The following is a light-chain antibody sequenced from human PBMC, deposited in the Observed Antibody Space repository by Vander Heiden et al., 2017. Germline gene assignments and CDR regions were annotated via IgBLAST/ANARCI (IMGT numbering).Light chain of an antibody. CDR2: GNS. V-gene: IGLV1-40*01. Sequence: VLTQPPSVSGAPGQRVTIPCTGSSSNIGAGYDVHWYQQLPGTAPKLLIYGNSNRPSGVPDRFSGSKSGTSASLAITGLQAEDEADYYCQSYDSSLSGSVFGGGTKLTVL. J-gene: IGLJ2*01. CDR3: QSYDSSLSGSV. CDR1: SSNIGAGYD.